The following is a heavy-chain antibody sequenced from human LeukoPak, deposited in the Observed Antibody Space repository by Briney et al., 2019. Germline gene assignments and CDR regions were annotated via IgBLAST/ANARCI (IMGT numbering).Heavy chain of an antibody. J-gene: IGHJ4*02. CDR2: ININSGGT. Sequence: SVKVSCKASGYTFTGYYMHWVRQAPGQGLEWMGWININSGGTNYAQKFQGRVTMTRDTSISTAYMELSRLRSDDTAVYYYARVQGYCSSTSCYPDTNFDYWGQGTLVTVPS. CDR1: GYTFTGYY. V-gene: IGHV1-2*02. CDR3: ARVQGYCSSTSCYPDTNFDY. D-gene: IGHD2-2*01.